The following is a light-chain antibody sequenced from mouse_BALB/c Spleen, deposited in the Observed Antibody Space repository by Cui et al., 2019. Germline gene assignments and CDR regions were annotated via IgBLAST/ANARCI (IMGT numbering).Light chain of an antibody. J-gene: IGKJ4*01. Sequence: QIVLTQSPAIMSASLGERVTMTCTASSSVSSSYLHWYQQKSGSSPKLWIYSTSNLASGVPTRLSGSGSGTSYSLTISSMEAEDAATYYCHQYHRSPFTFGSGTKLEIK. CDR3: HQYHRSPFT. V-gene: IGKV4-74*01. CDR1: SSVSSSY. CDR2: STS.